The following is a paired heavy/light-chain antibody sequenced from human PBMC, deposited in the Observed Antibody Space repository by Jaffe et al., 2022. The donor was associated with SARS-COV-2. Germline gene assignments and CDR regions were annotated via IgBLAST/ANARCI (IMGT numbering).Heavy chain of an antibody. CDR1: GGSISGGGYY. CDR2: IYYSGST. Sequence: QVQLQESGPGLVRPSQTLSLTCTVSGGSISGGGYYWSWIRQHPGKGLEWIGYIYYSGSTFYNPSLKSRVTISVDTSKNQFSLMLRSVTAADTAVYFCARGSLYDRNGYPNRFFDHWGQGILVTVSS. CDR3: ARGSLYDRNGYPNRFFDH. J-gene: IGHJ4*02. D-gene: IGHD3-22*01. V-gene: IGHV4-31*03.
Light chain of an antibody. CDR1: SSNIGSNA. J-gene: IGLJ3*02. Sequence: QSVLIQPPSASGTPGQRVTISCSGSSSNIGSNAVNWYQQLPGTAPKLLIYSNNQRPSGVPDRFSGSKSGTSASLAISGLQSEDEADYYCAAWDDGLNGLWVFGGGTKLTVL. CDR3: AAWDDGLNGLWV. V-gene: IGLV1-44*01. CDR2: SNN.